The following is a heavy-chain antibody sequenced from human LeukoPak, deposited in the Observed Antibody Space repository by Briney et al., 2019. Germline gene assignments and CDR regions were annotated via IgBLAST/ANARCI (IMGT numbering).Heavy chain of an antibody. CDR2: ISHDGNNK. D-gene: IGHD3-22*01. CDR1: GFTFGDYA. V-gene: IGHV3-30-3*01. J-gene: IGHJ3*02. CDR3: ARASYHYDSSDPKGAFDI. Sequence: PGGSLRLSCAASGFTFGDYAMHWVRQAPGKGLEWVAIISHDGNNKYNADSVKGRFTISRDNSKNTLYLQMNRLRVEDTAVYYCARASYHYDSSDPKGAFDIWGQGTMVTVSS.